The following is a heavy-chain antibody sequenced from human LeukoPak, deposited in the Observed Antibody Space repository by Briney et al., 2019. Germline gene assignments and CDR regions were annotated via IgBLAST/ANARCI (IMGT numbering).Heavy chain of an antibody. CDR3: MSRWEVPGALNYFDY. CDR1: GFTFSSYS. CDR2: ISSSSSYI. Sequence: PGGSLRLSCAASGFTFSSYSMNWVRQAPGKGLEWVSSISSSSSYIYYADSVKGRFTTSRDNAKNSLYLQMNSLRAEDTAVYYCMSRWEVPGALNYFDYWGQGTLVTVSS. V-gene: IGHV3-21*01. D-gene: IGHD3-10*01. J-gene: IGHJ4*02.